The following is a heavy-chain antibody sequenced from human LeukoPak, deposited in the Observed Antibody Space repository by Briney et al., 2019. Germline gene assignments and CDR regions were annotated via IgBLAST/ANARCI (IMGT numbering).Heavy chain of an antibody. D-gene: IGHD3-10*01. CDR1: GFTFSSYS. J-gene: IGHJ5*02. V-gene: IGHV3-21*01. CDR3: ARGLWFGVLLDDWFDP. CDR2: ISSSSSYI. Sequence: GGSLRLSCAASGFTFSSYSMNWVRQAPGKGLEWVSSISSSSSYIYYADSVKGRFTISRDNAKNSLYLQMNSLRAEDTAVYYCARGLWFGVLLDDWFDPWGQGTLVTVSS.